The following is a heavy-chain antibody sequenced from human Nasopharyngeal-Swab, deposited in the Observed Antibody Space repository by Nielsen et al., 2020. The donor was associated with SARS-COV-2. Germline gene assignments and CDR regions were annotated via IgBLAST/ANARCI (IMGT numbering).Heavy chain of an antibody. CDR2: TRNKANSYTT. J-gene: IGHJ2*01. CDR1: GFSVSSNY. V-gene: IGHV3-72*01. CDR3: ARDRDGRWYFDL. D-gene: IGHD3-10*01. Sequence: GGSLRLSCAASGFSVSSNYMNWVRQAPGKGLEWVGRTRNKANSYTTEYAASVKGRFTISRDDSKNSLYLQMNSLKTEDTAVYYCARDRDGRWYFDLWGRGTLVTVSS.